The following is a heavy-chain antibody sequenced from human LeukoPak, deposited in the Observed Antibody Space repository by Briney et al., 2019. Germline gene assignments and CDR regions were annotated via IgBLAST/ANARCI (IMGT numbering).Heavy chain of an antibody. CDR3: ARDHYYDSSGPPEY. D-gene: IGHD3-22*01. CDR1: GFTVSSNY. Sequence: GGSLRLSCAASGFTVSSNYMSWVRQAPGKGLEWVSVIYSGGSTYYADSVKGRFTISRDNSKNTLYLQMNSLRAEDTAVYYCARDHYYDSSGPPEYWGQGTLVTVSS. J-gene: IGHJ4*02. V-gene: IGHV3-53*01. CDR2: IYSGGST.